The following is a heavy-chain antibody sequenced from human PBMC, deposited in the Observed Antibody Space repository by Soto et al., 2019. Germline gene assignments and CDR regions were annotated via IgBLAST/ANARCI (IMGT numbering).Heavy chain of an antibody. D-gene: IGHD6-19*01. J-gene: IGHJ6*02. CDR3: AREVWDRKGDSGWYDYYYGMDV. Sequence: WGSLRLSCAASGLTFRSYGMHWVRQAPGKGLEWVAVIWYDGSNKYYADSVKGRFTISRDNSKNTLYLQMNSLRAEDTAVYYCAREVWDRKGDSGWYDYYYGMDVWGQGTTVTVSS. CDR1: GLTFRSYG. CDR2: IWYDGSNK. V-gene: IGHV3-33*01.